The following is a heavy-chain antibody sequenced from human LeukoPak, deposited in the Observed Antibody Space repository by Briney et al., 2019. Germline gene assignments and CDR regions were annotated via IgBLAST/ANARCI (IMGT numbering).Heavy chain of an antibody. V-gene: IGHV3-53*01. CDR2: IYNDGTTT. CDR1: GFTVSNNH. CDR3: ARELQYHYYES. D-gene: IGHD2-2*01. Sequence: GGSLRLSCAASGFTVSNNHIIWVRQAPGKGLEWVSVIYNDGTTTKYADSVKGRFTISRDISKNTLYLQMNGLRAEDTAVYYCARELQYHYYESWGQGTLVTVSS. J-gene: IGHJ4*02.